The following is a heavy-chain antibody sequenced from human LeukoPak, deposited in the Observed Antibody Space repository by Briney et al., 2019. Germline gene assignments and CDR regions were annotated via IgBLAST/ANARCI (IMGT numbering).Heavy chain of an antibody. J-gene: IGHJ4*02. Sequence: GGSLRLSCVASGFSFSSYTMSWVRQAPGKGLEWVAQMKEDGSDIYYVDSVKGRFTICRDNAKNSVCLQMSSLRVEDTAVYYCARGGARYLDNWGQGTLVTVSS. CDR2: MKEDGSDI. D-gene: IGHD3-9*01. CDR1: GFSFSSYT. V-gene: IGHV3-7*01. CDR3: ARGGARYLDN.